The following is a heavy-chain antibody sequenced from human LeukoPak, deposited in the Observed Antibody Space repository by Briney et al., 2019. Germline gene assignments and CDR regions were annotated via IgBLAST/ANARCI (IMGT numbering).Heavy chain of an antibody. V-gene: IGHV1-2*06. J-gene: IGHJ4*02. D-gene: IGHD4-17*01. CDR2: INPNSGDT. Sequence: ASVKVSCKASGYTFTGYHMHWVRQAPGQGLEWMGRINPNSGDTNYAQKFQGRVTMTRDTSTSTVYMELSSLRSEDTAVYYCARGFDGDGFDYWGQGTLVTVSS. CDR1: GYTFTGYH. CDR3: ARGFDGDGFDY.